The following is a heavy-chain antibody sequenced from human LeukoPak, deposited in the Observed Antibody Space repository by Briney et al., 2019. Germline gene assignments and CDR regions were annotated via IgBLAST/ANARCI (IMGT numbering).Heavy chain of an antibody. V-gene: IGHV3-74*01. J-gene: IGHJ4*02. CDR3: GRDRESQIDY. Sequence: PGGSLRLSCAASEFTFSTYWMHWVRQAPGKGLVWVSSINSDGTTTSYADSVKGRFTISRDNAKNTLYLQMNNLRAEDTAVYYCGRDRESQIDYWGQGTLVTVSS. CDR2: INSDGTTT. CDR1: EFTFSTYW.